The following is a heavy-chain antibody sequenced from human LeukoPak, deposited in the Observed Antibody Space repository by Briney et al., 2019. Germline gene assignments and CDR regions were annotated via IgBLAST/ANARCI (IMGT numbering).Heavy chain of an antibody. Sequence: GGSLRLSCAASGFTFSSYAMHWVRQAPGKGLEWVAVISYDGSNKYYADSVKGRFTIPRDNSKNTLYLQMNSLRAEDTAVYYCARDHLVRGVIAGANWFDPWGQGTLVTVSS. CDR3: ARDHLVRGVIAGANWFDP. D-gene: IGHD3-10*01. V-gene: IGHV3-30*04. CDR2: ISYDGSNK. J-gene: IGHJ5*02. CDR1: GFTFSSYA.